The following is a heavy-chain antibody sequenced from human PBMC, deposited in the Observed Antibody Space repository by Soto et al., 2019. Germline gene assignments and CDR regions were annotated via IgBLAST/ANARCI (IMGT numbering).Heavy chain of an antibody. CDR2: IIPIFGTA. D-gene: IGHD3-3*01. CDR1: GGTFSSYA. V-gene: IGHV1-69*13. CDR3: ARDRQYYDFWSGALKCCYYYGMDV. J-gene: IGHJ6*02. Sequence: SVKVSCKASGGTFSSYAISWVRQAPGQGLEWMGGIIPIFGTANYAQKFQGRVTITADESTSTAYMELSSLRSEDTAVYYCARDRQYYDFWSGALKCCYYYGMDVWGQGTTVTVSS.